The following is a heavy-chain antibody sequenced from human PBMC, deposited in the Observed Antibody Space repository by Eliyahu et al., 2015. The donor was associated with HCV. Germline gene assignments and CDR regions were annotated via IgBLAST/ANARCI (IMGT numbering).Heavy chain of an antibody. Sequence: QVQLVQSGAEVKKPGASXKVSCKASGYTFTGXYXHWVRQAPGXGLEWMGWINPNSGGTNYAQKFQGWVTMTRDTSISTAYMELSRLRSDDTAVYYCARSTYYDFWSGTRVGTRAGDWFDPWGQGTLVTVSS. V-gene: IGHV1-2*04. J-gene: IGHJ5*02. CDR3: ARSTYYDFWSGTRVGTRAGDWFDP. D-gene: IGHD3-3*01. CDR2: INPNSGGT. CDR1: GYTFTGXY.